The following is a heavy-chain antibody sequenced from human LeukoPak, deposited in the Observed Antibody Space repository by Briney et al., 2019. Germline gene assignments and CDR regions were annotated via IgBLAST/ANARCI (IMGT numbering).Heavy chain of an antibody. CDR1: GFTFSSDG. D-gene: IGHD4-23*01. CDR3: ARDRDYGGNTDAFDI. Sequence: GGSLRLSCAVSGFTFSSDGMSWVRQAPGKGLEWVSCISDSGDGTVYPDSVKGRVTISRDNSKNTLYLQMNSLRAEDTAVYYCARDRDYGGNTDAFDIWGQGTMVTVSS. V-gene: IGHV3-23*01. J-gene: IGHJ3*02. CDR2: ISDSGDGT.